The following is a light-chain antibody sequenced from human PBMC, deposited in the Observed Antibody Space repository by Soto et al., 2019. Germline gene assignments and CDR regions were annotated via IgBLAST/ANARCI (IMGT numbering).Light chain of an antibody. J-gene: IGKJ1*01. CDR1: QGISSW. Sequence: DIQMTQSPSSVSASVGDRVTITCRASQGISSWLAWYQQKPGKVPKLLIYVASTLQSGVPSRFSASGSGTDFTLTISSLQPEDVATYYCQRYNSAPPTFGQGTKVDIK. CDR3: QRYNSAPPT. V-gene: IGKV1-27*01. CDR2: VAS.